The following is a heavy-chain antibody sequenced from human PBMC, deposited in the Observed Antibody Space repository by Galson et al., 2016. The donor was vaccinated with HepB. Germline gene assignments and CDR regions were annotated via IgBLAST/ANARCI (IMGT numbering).Heavy chain of an antibody. Sequence: SLRLSCAASGFTFSRYDMNWLRQAPGKGLEWVSYISPGGNTIYYADSVGGRFTVSRDNAKNSLLLQMRSLRAEDTAVYYCARYGDFPPQYDGMDVWGEGTTVTVSS. CDR3: ARYGDFPPQYDGMDV. J-gene: IGHJ6*04. CDR1: GFTFSRYD. V-gene: IGHV3-48*03. CDR2: ISPGGNTI. D-gene: IGHD4-17*01.